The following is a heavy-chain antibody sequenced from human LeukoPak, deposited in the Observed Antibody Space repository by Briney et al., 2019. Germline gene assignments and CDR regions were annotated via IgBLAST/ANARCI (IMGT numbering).Heavy chain of an antibody. J-gene: IGHJ4*02. CDR1: GYTFTSYG. CDR2: ISAYNGNT. D-gene: IGHD3-10*01. V-gene: IGHV1-18*01. Sequence: ASVTVSCKASGYTFTSYGISWVRQAPGQGLEWMGWISAYNGNTNYAQKLQGRVTMTTDTSTSTAYMELRSLRSDDTAVYYCAREALPWFGELLGFDYWGQGTLVTVSS. CDR3: AREALPWFGELLGFDY.